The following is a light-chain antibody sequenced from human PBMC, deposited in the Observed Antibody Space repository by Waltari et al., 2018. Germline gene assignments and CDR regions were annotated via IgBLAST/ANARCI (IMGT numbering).Light chain of an antibody. J-gene: IGLJ2*01. CDR1: SSEVGAYNY. V-gene: IGLV2-14*03. CDR2: DVT. CDR3: SSYTSSSTPLV. Sequence: QSALTQPASVSGSPGQSITISCTGTSSEVGAYNYVSWYQQHPGQAPKLMIYDVTSRPSGVSNRFSGSKSGNTASLTISGLQAEDEADYYCSSYTSSSTPLVFGGGTKLTVL.